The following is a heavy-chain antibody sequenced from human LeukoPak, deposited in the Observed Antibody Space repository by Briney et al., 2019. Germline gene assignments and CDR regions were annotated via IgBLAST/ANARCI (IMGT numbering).Heavy chain of an antibody. CDR2: IYYSGST. J-gene: IGHJ4*02. CDR3: AREPGYSSGWFPVPYFDY. D-gene: IGHD6-19*01. CDR1: GGSISSYY. Sequence: SETLSLTCTVSGGSISSYYWSWIRQPPGEGLEWIGYIYYSGSTNYNPSLKSRVTISVDTSKNQFSLKLSSVTAADTAVYYCAREPGYSSGWFPVPYFDYWGQGTLVTVSS. V-gene: IGHV4-59*01.